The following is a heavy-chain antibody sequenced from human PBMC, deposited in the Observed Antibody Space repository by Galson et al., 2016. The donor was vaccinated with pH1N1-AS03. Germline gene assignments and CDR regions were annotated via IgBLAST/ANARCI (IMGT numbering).Heavy chain of an antibody. Sequence: SLRLSCAASGLTVNTNYMSWVRQAPGKGLEWVSVIHSGGGTYYAGTVKGRFSLSRDNFKNTVDLQMNRLRTEDTAVYYCARDLEMPTAHWGQGTLVTVSS. CDR1: GLTVNTNY. D-gene: IGHD5-24*01. CDR2: IHSGGGT. V-gene: IGHV3-53*05. CDR3: ARDLEMPTAH. J-gene: IGHJ4*02.